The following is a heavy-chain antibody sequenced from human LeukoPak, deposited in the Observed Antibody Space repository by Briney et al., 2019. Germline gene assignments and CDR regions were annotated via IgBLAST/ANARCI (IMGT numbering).Heavy chain of an antibody. Sequence: PSETLSLTCTVSGGSISSGGYYWSWIRQHPGKGLEWIGYIYYSGSTYYNPSLKSRVTISVDTSKNQFSLKLSSVTAAGTAVYYCARDLSFDWFPYYFDYWGQGILVTVSS. J-gene: IGHJ4*02. CDR1: GGSISSGGYY. V-gene: IGHV4-31*03. D-gene: IGHD3-9*01. CDR2: IYYSGST. CDR3: ARDLSFDWFPYYFDY.